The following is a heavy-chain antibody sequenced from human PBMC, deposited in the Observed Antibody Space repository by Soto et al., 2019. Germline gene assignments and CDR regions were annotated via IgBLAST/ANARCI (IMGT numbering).Heavy chain of an antibody. D-gene: IGHD3-22*01. V-gene: IGHV3-11*01. CDR2: ISSSGSTI. Sequence: PGGSLRLSCAASGFTFSDHYMSWIRQAPGKGLEWVSYISSSGSTIYYADSVKGRFTISRDNAKNSLYLQMNSLRAEDTAVYYCARDKGYYDRSGSYSFDYWGQGPLVSVSS. J-gene: IGHJ4*02. CDR3: ARDKGYYDRSGSYSFDY. CDR1: GFTFSDHY.